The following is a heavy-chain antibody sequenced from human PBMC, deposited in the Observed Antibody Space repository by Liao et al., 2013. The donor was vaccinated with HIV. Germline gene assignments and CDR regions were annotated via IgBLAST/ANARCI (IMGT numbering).Heavy chain of an antibody. Sequence: VQLQESGPGLVRPSETLSLTCTVSGDSFSSCYWSWIRQPAGKGLEWIGRIYNSGSPTYTPSLKSRVSMSVDTSKNQISLKLTSVTAADTAVYFCASTHYPSSHFDSWGQGTLVTVSS. CDR3: ASTHYPSSHFDS. D-gene: IGHD3-10*01. CDR2: IYNSGSP. J-gene: IGHJ4*02. V-gene: IGHV4-4*07. CDR1: GDSFSSCY.